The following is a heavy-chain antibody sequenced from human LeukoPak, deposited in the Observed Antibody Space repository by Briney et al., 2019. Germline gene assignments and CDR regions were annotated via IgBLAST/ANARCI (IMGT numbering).Heavy chain of an antibody. V-gene: IGHV3-21*01. J-gene: IGHJ3*01. D-gene: IGHD3-10*01. CDR1: GFNFSMYS. CDR3: ARETPYYESGRRAFDF. Sequence: PGGSLRLSCVVSGFNFSMYSMEWVRQAPGKGLEWVSFISSSSSYIYYADSVKGRFTISRDNTKNSLYLEMNSLRAEDTAIYYCARETPYYESGRRAFDFWGQGTMVTVSS. CDR2: ISSSSSYI.